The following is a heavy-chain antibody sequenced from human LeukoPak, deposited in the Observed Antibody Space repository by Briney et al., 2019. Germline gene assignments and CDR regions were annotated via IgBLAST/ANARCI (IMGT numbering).Heavy chain of an antibody. J-gene: IGHJ4*02. CDR3: APLEAVPTAESDY. CDR1: GFTFSSYW. D-gene: IGHD6-19*01. Sequence: GGSLRLSCAASGFTFSSYWMSWVRQAPGKGLEWVANIKQDGSEKYYVDSVKGRFTISRDNSKNTLYLQMNSLRTEDTAVYYCAPLEAVPTAESDYWGQGTLVSVSS. CDR2: IKQDGSEK. V-gene: IGHV3-7*01.